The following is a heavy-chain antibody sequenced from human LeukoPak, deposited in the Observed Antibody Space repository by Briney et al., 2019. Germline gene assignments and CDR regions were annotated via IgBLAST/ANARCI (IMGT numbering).Heavy chain of an antibody. V-gene: IGHV3-30*18. CDR1: GFTFSRYG. CDR3: AKQQLGMGYYFDY. CDR2: ISYDGSNK. Sequence: GGSLRLSCAASGFTFSRYGMDWVRQAPGKGLEWVAVISYDGSNKYYADSVKGRFTISRDNSKNTLYLQMNSLRAEDTAVYYCAKQQLGMGYYFDYWGQGTLVTVSS. J-gene: IGHJ4*02. D-gene: IGHD7-27*01.